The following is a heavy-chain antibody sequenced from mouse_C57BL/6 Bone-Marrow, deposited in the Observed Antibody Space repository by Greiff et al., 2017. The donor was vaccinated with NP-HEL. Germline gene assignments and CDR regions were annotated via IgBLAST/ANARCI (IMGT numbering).Heavy chain of an antibody. CDR1: GYTFTSYT. CDR2: INPSSGYT. V-gene: IGHV1-4*01. D-gene: IGHD2-5*01. CDR3: ARHYSKSYFDY. Sequence: LVESGAELARPGASVKMSCKASGYTFTSYTMHWVKQRPGQGLEWIGYINPSSGYTKYNQKFKDKATLTADKSSSTAYMQLSSLTSEDSAVYYCARHYSKSYFDYWGQGTTLTVSS. J-gene: IGHJ2*01.